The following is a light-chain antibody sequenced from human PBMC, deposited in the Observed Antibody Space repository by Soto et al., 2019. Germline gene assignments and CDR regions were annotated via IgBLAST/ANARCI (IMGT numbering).Light chain of an antibody. J-gene: IGKJ1*01. CDR1: QTITSY. V-gene: IGKV1-39*01. Sequence: ADRVTITCRASQTITSYLNWYQQKPVKAPKLLVYAASTLLSGVPARFSGGGSGTDFTLIIDSLQPEDFATYYCQQSYSSPRTFGEGTKVEVK. CDR3: QQSYSSPRT. CDR2: AAS.